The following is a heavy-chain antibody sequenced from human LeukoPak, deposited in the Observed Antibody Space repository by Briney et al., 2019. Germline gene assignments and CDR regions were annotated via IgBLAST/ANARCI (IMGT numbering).Heavy chain of an antibody. CDR3: AKDYDYGAKLYYFDY. V-gene: IGHV3-33*06. J-gene: IGHJ4*02. D-gene: IGHD4-17*01. CDR2: IWYDGSNK. CDR1: GFTFSSYG. Sequence: GGSLRLSCAASGFTFSSYGMHWVRQAPGKGLEWVAVIWYDGSNKYYADSVKGRFTISRDNSKNTLYPQMNSLRAEDTAVYYCAKDYDYGAKLYYFDYWGQGTLVTVSS.